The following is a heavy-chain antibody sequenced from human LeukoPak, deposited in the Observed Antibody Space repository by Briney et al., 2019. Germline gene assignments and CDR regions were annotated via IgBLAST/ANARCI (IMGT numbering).Heavy chain of an antibody. CDR1: GFTFDDYA. CDR2: ISWNSGSI. Sequence: PGRSLRLSCAASGFTFDDYAMHWVRQAPGKGLEWVSGISWNSGSIGYADSVKGRFTISRDNAKNSLYLQMNSLRAEDTALYYCAKDPGGYDSSGYYSHWGQGTLVTVSS. J-gene: IGHJ4*02. V-gene: IGHV3-9*01. CDR3: AKDPGGYDSSGYYSH. D-gene: IGHD3-22*01.